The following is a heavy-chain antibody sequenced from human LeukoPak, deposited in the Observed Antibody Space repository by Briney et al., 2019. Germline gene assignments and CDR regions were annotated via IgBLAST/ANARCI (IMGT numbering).Heavy chain of an antibody. D-gene: IGHD3-16*01. V-gene: IGHV4-61*09. CDR3: ARLPLGGPFDY. Sequence: SQTLSLTCTVSGGSISSGSYYWSWIRQPAGKGLEWIGYIYYSGSTNYNPSLKSRVTISVDTSKNQFSLKLSSVTAADTAVYYCARLPLGGPFDYWGQGTLVTVSS. J-gene: IGHJ4*02. CDR1: GGSISSGSYY. CDR2: IYYSGST.